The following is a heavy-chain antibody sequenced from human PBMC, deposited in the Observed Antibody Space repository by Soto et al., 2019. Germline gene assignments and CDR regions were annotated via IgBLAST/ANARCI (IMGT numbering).Heavy chain of an antibody. CDR2: INPNSGGT. D-gene: IGHD5-12*01. J-gene: IGHJ6*02. CDR3: ARGGQYSGYDYYYYGMDV. V-gene: IGHV1-2*04. CDR1: GYTFTGYY. Sequence: ASVKVSCKASGYTFTGYYMHWVRQAPGQGLEWMGWINPNSGGTNYAQKFQGWVTMTRDTSISTAYMELSRLRSDDTAVYYCARGGQYSGYDYYYYGMDVWGQGTTVTVSS.